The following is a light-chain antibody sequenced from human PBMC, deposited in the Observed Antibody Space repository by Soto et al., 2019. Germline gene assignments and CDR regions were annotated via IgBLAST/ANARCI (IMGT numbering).Light chain of an antibody. CDR2: EIS. V-gene: IGLV2-14*01. J-gene: IGLJ3*02. CDR3: SSYTTSSTQV. Sequence: QSALTQPASVSGSPGQSITISCTGSSTDVGYYNYVAWYQHHPGKAPKLMIYEISNRPSGVSNRFSGSKSGNTASLAISGLQAEDEADHYCSSYTTSSTQVVGGGSKLTVL. CDR1: STDVGYYNY.